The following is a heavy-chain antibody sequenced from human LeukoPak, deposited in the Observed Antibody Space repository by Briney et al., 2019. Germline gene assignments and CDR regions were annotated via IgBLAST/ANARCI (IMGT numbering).Heavy chain of an antibody. J-gene: IGHJ5*02. CDR1: GGSFSGYY. V-gene: IGHV4-34*01. D-gene: IGHD1-26*01. Sequence: SETLSLTCAVYGGSFSGYYWSWIRQPPGKGLEWIGEINHSGSTNYNPSLKSRVTISVDTSKNQFSLKLSSVTAADTAVYYCARRPYKWERQKRNWFDPWGQGTLVTVSS. CDR2: INHSGST. CDR3: ARRPYKWERQKRNWFDP.